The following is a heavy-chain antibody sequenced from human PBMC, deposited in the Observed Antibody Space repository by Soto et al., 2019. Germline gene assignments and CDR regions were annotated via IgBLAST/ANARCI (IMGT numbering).Heavy chain of an antibody. V-gene: IGHV1-69*13. CDR2: IIPIFGTA. D-gene: IGHD1-26*01. CDR3: ARDAKRWELRNWSDP. J-gene: IGHJ5*02. CDR1: GGTFSSYA. Sequence: SVKVSCKAFGGTFSSYAISWVRQAPGQGLEWMGGIIPIFGTANYAQKFQGRVTITADESTSTAYMELSSLRSEDTAVYYCARDAKRWELRNWSDPWGQGTLGTVSS.